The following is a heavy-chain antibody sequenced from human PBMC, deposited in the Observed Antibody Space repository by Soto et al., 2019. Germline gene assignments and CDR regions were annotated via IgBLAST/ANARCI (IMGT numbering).Heavy chain of an antibody. J-gene: IGHJ6*02. Sequence: PGGSLRLSCAASGFSFSVYPMSWVRQAPGKGLEWVAFISFDGSKTYYSDSVKGRFTISRDNSKNTVSLQMNNLRPGDAAVYHCANLLNVAAAGTPHYYGVDVWGQGTTVTVSS. CDR3: ANLLNVAAAGTPHYYGVDV. D-gene: IGHD6-13*01. CDR2: ISFDGSKT. V-gene: IGHV3-30*04. CDR1: GFSFSVYP.